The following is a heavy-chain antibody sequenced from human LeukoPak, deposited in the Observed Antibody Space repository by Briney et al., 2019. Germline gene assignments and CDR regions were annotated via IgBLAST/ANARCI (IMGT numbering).Heavy chain of an antibody. CDR1: GFSLSSYS. V-gene: IGHV3-21*01. CDR3: AREPQQFLEWLFDASPDYYYYMDV. D-gene: IGHD3-3*01. CDR2: ISGTSKYI. J-gene: IGHJ6*03. Sequence: PGGSLRLSCEGSGFSLSSYSMHWVRQAPGKGLEWVSSISGTSKYIHYSDSVKGRFTISRDNSKNSFYLQMNSLRVEDTAVYYCAREPQQFLEWLFDASPDYYYYMDVWGKGTTVTVSS.